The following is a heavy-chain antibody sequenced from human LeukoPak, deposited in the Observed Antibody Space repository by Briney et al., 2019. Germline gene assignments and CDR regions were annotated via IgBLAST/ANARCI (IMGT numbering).Heavy chain of an antibody. V-gene: IGHV3-48*01. D-gene: IGHD3-10*01. J-gene: IGHJ4*02. CDR2: IKSSSSPI. CDR1: GFTFSSYA. CDR3: ARDSGLGGSIDY. Sequence: GSLRLSCAASGFTFSSYAMDWVRQAPGKGLEWVSYIKSSSSPIYYADSVKGRFTISRDNAKNSLYLQMNSLRAEDTAVYYCARDSGLGGSIDYWGQGILVTVSS.